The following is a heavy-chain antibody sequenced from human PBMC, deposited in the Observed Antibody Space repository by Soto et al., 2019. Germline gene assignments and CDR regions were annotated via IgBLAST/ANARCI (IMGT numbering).Heavy chain of an antibody. Sequence: GGSLRLSCAASGFSFSSYGMHWFRQAPGKGLEWVAMISYDGTDEYYADSVKGRFTISRDNSKNAVYLQMNSLRAEDTAVFYWAKQESNGNAHFDYGGQETRVTVSS. J-gene: IGHJ4*02. V-gene: IGHV3-30*18. CDR2: ISYDGTDE. CDR3: AKQESNGNAHFDY. CDR1: GFSFSSYG. D-gene: IGHD1-20*01.